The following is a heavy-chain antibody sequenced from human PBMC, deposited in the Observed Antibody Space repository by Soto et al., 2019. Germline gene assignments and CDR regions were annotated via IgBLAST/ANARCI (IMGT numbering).Heavy chain of an antibody. D-gene: IGHD3-9*01. Sequence: QVPLVQSGAEVKKPGASVKVSCKASGYTFTSYGISWVRQAPGQGLEWMGWISAYNGNTNYAQKRQGRVNMTTDTSTSTAYMELRSLRSDDTAVYYCARDSLRYFDWFIGTNGMDVWGQGTTVTVSS. V-gene: IGHV1-18*04. CDR1: GYTFTSYG. CDR2: ISAYNGNT. J-gene: IGHJ6*02. CDR3: ARDSLRYFDWFIGTNGMDV.